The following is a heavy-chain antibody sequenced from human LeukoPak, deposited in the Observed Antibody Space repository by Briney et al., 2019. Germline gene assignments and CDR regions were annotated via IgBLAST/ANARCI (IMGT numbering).Heavy chain of an antibody. CDR3: AKKSMAAGGQNWFDP. D-gene: IGHD6-13*01. CDR1: GFTFSSYS. CDR2: ISSSSSYI. J-gene: IGHJ5*02. V-gene: IGHV3-21*04. Sequence: PGGSLRLSCAASGFTFSSYSMNWVRQAPGKGLEWVSSISSSSSYIYYADSVKGRFTISRDNAKNSLYLQMNSLRADDTAVYYCAKKSMAAGGQNWFDPWGQGTLVTVSS.